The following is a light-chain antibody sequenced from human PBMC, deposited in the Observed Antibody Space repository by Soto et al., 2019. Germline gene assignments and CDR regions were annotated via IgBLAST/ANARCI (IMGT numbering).Light chain of an antibody. Sequence: EIVMTQSPATLSASQGERATLSCRAGQSVRSNLAWYQQNPGQAPRLLIYGASTRATGIPARFSGSGSGTEFTLSIGSLQSEDFAVYYCQQYNDWPPTFGQGTKVDIK. CDR2: GAS. CDR3: QQYNDWPPT. CDR1: QSVRSN. J-gene: IGKJ1*01. V-gene: IGKV3-15*01.